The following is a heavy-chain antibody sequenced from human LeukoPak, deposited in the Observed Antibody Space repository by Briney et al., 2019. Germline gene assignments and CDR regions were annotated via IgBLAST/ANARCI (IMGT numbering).Heavy chain of an antibody. CDR3: ASAYAFWSGYYVADGGRPAY. J-gene: IGHJ4*02. V-gene: IGHV3-23*01. CDR2: ISGGGDAA. CDR1: GFTFSTYG. Sequence: GGSLRLSCAASGFTFSTYGMSWVRQAPGQGLEWVSVISGGGDAAYYTESVKARFTISRANSKNSLYLQMNSLRAEDTAVYYCASAYAFWSGYYVADGGRPAYWGQGTLVTVSS. D-gene: IGHD3-3*01.